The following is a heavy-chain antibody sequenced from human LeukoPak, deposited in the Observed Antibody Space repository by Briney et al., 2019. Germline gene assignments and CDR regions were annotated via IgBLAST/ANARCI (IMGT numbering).Heavy chain of an antibody. D-gene: IGHD6-19*01. CDR3: ARVTRDSNGWYHCVS. V-gene: IGHV3-13*05. J-gene: IGHJ4*02. CDR1: GFTFNSYD. Sequence: GGSLRLSCAASGFTFNSYDMHWVRQATGQGLEWVSGIGPTGAPYYPGSVKGGFTISRENAKNSLYRQMNSLTAGDTAVYYCARVTRDSNGWYHCVSWGQGTLVAVSS. CDR2: IGPTGAP.